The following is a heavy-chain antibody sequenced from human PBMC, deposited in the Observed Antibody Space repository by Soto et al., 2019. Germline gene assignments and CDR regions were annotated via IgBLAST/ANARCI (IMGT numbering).Heavy chain of an antibody. V-gene: IGHV4-59*01. J-gene: IGHJ5*02. CDR3: ARDPIGGTSP. D-gene: IGHD2-15*01. CDR1: GGSISSYY. CDR2: IYYSGST. Sequence: QVQLQESGPGLVKPSETLSLTCTVSGGSISSYYWSWIRQPPGKGLEWIGYIYYSGSTNYNPSLKSRVTISVDTSKNQFSLKLSSVTAADTAVYYCARDPIGGTSPWGQGTLVTVSS.